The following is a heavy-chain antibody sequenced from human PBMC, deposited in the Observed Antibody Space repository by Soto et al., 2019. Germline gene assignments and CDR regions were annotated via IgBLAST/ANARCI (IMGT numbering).Heavy chain of an antibody. V-gene: IGHV4-34*01. D-gene: IGHD3-10*01. Sequence: PSETLSLTCAVYGGSFSGYYWSWIRQPPGKGLEWIGEINHSGSTNYNPSLKSRVTISVDTSKNQFSLKLSSVTAADTAVYYCARGKVLTMVRGAAPFDYWGQGTLVTVSS. J-gene: IGHJ4*02. CDR2: INHSGST. CDR3: ARGKVLTMVRGAAPFDY. CDR1: GGSFSGYY.